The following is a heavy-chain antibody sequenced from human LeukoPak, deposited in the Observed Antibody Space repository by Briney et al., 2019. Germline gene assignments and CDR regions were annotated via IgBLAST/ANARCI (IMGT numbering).Heavy chain of an antibody. Sequence: SETLSLPCTVSGGSISTNYWSWLRQPPGKGMEWIGYIYHSGTTFYNPSLKSRLTISVDTSKNQFSLKLSSVTAADTAVYYCARRTWEFWFDPWGQGTLGTVSS. CDR2: IYHSGTT. J-gene: IGHJ5*02. CDR3: ARRTWEFWFDP. CDR1: GGSISTNY. D-gene: IGHD1-26*01. V-gene: IGHV4-59*08.